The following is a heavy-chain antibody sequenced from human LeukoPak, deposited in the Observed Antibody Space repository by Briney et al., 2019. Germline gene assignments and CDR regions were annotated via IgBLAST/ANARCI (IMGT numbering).Heavy chain of an antibody. CDR1: GFTFSSYW. V-gene: IGHV3-30*02. CDR3: AKDYKWSFDV. D-gene: IGHD1-1*01. J-gene: IGHJ2*01. CDR2: IRHHGNDK. Sequence: GGSLRLSCVASGFTFSSYWMHWVRQAPGKGLEWVAYIRHHGNDKYYADSVRGRFTISRDNSKNTLYLQMNSLTAEDTAVFYCAKDYKWSFDVWGRGTLVTVSS.